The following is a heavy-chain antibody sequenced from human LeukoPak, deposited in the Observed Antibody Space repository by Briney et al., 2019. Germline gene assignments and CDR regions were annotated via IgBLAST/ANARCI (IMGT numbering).Heavy chain of an antibody. J-gene: IGHJ4*02. Sequence: PLETLSLTCAVSGYSISSGYYWGWIRQPPGKGLEWIGSIYHSGSTYYNPSLKSRVTISVDTSKNQFSLKLSSVTAADTAVYYCARVSDVDSSGSYLGYWGQGTLVTVSS. CDR1: GYSISSGYY. V-gene: IGHV4-38-2*01. CDR3: ARVSDVDSSGSYLGY. CDR2: IYHSGST. D-gene: IGHD3-22*01.